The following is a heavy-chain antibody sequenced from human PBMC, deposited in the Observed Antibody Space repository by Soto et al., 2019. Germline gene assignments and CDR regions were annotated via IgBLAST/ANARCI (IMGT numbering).Heavy chain of an antibody. CDR1: GYTFTSYD. CDR3: ARGLEWSRSLDP. CDR2: MNPNSGNT. V-gene: IGHV1-8*01. D-gene: IGHD3-3*01. Sequence: QVQLVQSGAEVKKPGASVKVSCKASGYTFTSYDINWVRQATGQGLEWMGWMNPNSGNTGYAQKSXGXITMTRNTSISTAYMELSSLRSEDTAVYYCARGLEWSRSLDPWGQGTLVTVSS. J-gene: IGHJ5*02.